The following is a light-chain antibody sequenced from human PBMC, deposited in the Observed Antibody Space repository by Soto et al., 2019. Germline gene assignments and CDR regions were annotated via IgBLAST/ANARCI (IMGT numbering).Light chain of an antibody. CDR1: QSVSSN. Sequence: EIVMTRSPGTLSLSPGERATLSCRASQSVSSNLAWYQQKPGQAPRLLIYGASTRATDIPARFSGSGSGTEFTLTISSLQSEDFAVYYCQQYSNWPLTFGGGTKVDIK. J-gene: IGKJ4*01. CDR3: QQYSNWPLT. V-gene: IGKV3-15*01. CDR2: GAS.